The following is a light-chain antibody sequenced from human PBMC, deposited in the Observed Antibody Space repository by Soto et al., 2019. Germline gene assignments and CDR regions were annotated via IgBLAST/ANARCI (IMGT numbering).Light chain of an antibody. V-gene: IGKV1-9*01. J-gene: IGKJ4*01. Sequence: DLQLTQSPSFLSASVGDRVTITCRASQGIKDFLAWYQQKPGKAPKLLIYAASTLQAGVPTRFRGFASGTEFTLTINTLQPADSATYYCQRFKICPLTFGGGTKVEIK. CDR2: AAS. CDR3: QRFKICPLT. CDR1: QGIKDF.